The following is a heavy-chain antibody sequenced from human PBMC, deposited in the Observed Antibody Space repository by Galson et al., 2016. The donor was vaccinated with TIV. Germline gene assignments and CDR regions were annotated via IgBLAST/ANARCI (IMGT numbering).Heavy chain of an antibody. CDR3: AIYDSSGYYSAEFFQQ. Sequence: SVKVSCKASGGTFRTYSFNWVRQAPGQGLQWMGRIIPILGLANYAQKFQGRVTITADRSTSAAYMELGSLKSEDTAVYYCAIYDSSGYYSAEFFQQWGQGTLLIVS. V-gene: IGHV1-69*02. D-gene: IGHD3-22*01. CDR2: IIPILGLA. J-gene: IGHJ1*01. CDR1: GGTFRTYS.